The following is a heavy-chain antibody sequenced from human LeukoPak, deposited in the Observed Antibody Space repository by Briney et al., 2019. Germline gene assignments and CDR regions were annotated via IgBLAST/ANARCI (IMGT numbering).Heavy chain of an antibody. J-gene: IGHJ4*02. CDR2: MSGSGGST. V-gene: IGHV3-23*01. D-gene: IGHD1-20*01. CDR3: AKDQSNWNLLCDY. CDR1: EFTFSSYA. Sequence: GGSLRLSCAASEFTFSSYAMNWVRQAPGKGLEWVSAMSGSGGSTYYADSVKGRFTISRDNSKNTLYLQMNSLRAEDTAVYYCAKDQSNWNLLCDYWGQGTLVTVSS.